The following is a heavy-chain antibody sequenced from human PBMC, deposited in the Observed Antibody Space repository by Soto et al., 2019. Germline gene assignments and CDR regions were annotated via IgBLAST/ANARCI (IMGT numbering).Heavy chain of an antibody. CDR1: GFTFSSYW. CDR3: ARLGGGGYDFWSCYLHSDYYYYFMDC. CDR2: IKQDGSEK. J-gene: IGHJ6*03. D-gene: IGHD3-3*01. Sequence: GGSLRLSCAASGFTFSSYWMSWVRQTPGKGLEWVANIKQDGSEKYYVDSVKGRFTISRDNAKNSLYLQMNSLRAEDTAVYYCARLGGGGYDFWSCYLHSDYYYYFMDCWGKGTTVTGSS. V-gene: IGHV3-7*01.